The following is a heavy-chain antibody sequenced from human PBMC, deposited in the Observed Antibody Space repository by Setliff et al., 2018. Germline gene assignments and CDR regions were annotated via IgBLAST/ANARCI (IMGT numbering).Heavy chain of an antibody. J-gene: IGHJ4*02. CDR3: ARGVGFSAAADY. Sequence: ASVKVSCKASGYTFTSYGISWVRQAPGQGLEWMGWISAYNGDTNYAQKFQGRVTMTRNTSISTAYMELSSLRSEDTAVYYCARGVGFSAAADYWGQGTLVTVSS. D-gene: IGHD2-2*01. CDR2: ISAYNGDT. CDR1: GYTFTSYG. V-gene: IGHV1-18*01.